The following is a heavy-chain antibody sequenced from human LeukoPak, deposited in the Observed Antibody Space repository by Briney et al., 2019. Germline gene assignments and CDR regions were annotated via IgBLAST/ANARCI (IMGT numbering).Heavy chain of an antibody. CDR1: GGSISSSSYY. CDR3: ARFWGTAAMFDY. Sequence: SETLSLTCAVYGGSISSSSYYWGWIRQPPGKGLEWIGSIYYSGSTYYNPSLKSRVTISVDTSKNQFSLKLSSVTAADTAVYYCARFWGTAAMFDYWGQGTLVTVSS. V-gene: IGHV4-39*01. CDR2: IYYSGST. D-gene: IGHD2-2*01. J-gene: IGHJ4*02.